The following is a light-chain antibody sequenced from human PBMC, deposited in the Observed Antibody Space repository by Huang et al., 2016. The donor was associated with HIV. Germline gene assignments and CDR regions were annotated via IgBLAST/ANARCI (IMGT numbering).Light chain of an antibody. CDR3: QESFSSLRT. CDR1: QSIGIY. Sequence: DIQMTQSPSSLSASVGDRVTITCRASQSIGIYLNWYQQKPGQAPKVLIFSASSLQGGVPSRFSGSGSGTDFTLSISSLQPEDFATYYCQESFSSLRTFGQGTKVEMK. CDR2: SAS. V-gene: IGKV1-39*01. J-gene: IGKJ1*01.